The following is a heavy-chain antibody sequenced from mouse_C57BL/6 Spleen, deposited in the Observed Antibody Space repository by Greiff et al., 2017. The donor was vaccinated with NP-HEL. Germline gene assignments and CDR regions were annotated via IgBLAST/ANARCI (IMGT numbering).Heavy chain of an antibody. CDR2: IYPGDGDT. CDR1: GYAFSSYW. Sequence: QVQLQQSGAELVKPGASVKISCKASGYAFSSYWMNWVKQRPGKGLEWIGQIYPGDGDTNYNGKFKGKATLTADKSSSTAYMQLSSLTSEDSAVYFCATLRYPDWYFDVWGTGTTVTVSS. V-gene: IGHV1-80*01. J-gene: IGHJ1*03. D-gene: IGHD1-1*01. CDR3: ATLRYPDWYFDV.